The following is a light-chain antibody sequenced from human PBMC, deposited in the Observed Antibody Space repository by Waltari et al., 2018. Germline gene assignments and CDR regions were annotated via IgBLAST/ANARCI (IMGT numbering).Light chain of an antibody. Sequence: SYELTQPPSVSVSPGQTARITCSGDALPKQYSFLYQQRSGQAPGVVIYKDTERPSGIPERFSGSSSGTRVTLTISGVQAEDEADYYCQSTDNSGTYVVFGGGTKLTVL. J-gene: IGLJ2*01. V-gene: IGLV3-25*03. CDR2: KDT. CDR3: QSTDNSGTYVV. CDR1: ALPKQY.